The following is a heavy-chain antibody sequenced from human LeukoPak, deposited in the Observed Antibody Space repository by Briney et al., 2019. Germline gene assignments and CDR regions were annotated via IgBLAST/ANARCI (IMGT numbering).Heavy chain of an antibody. CDR1: GDSFSSNSVT. Sequence: SQTLSLTCAISGDSFSSNSVTWNWIRQSPTRGLEWLGRTYYRSAWYNDYAVSVRGRITVNPDTSKNQFSLHLNSVTPEDTAVYYCARRLTQYDCFDPWGQGILVTVSS. J-gene: IGHJ5*02. V-gene: IGHV6-1*01. CDR3: ARRLTQYDCFDP. CDR2: TYYRSAWYN. D-gene: IGHD2-2*01.